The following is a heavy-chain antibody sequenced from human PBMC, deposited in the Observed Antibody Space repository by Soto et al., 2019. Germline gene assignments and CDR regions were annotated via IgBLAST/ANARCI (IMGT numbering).Heavy chain of an antibody. V-gene: IGHV3-33*01. CDR1: GFTFSSYG. CDR3: ATDYSNGYSSSPPN. Sequence: VQLVESGGGVVQPGRSLRLSCAASGFTFSSYGMHWVLQAPGKGLEWVAVIWYDGSNKYYADSVKGRFTISRDNSKNTLYLQMNSLRAEDTAVYYCATDYSNGYSSSPPNCGQGTLVTVS. J-gene: IGHJ1*01. CDR2: IWYDGSNK. D-gene: IGHD6-13*01.